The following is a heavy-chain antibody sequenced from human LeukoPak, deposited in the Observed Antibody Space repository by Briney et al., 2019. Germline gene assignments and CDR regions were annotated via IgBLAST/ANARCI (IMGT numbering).Heavy chain of an antibody. J-gene: IGHJ4*02. CDR3: ARVDLMVRGVLDY. D-gene: IGHD3-10*01. CDR2: ISYDGSNK. Sequence: GGSLRLSCAASGFTFSSYAMHWVRQAPGKGLEWVAVISYDGSNKYYADSVKGRFTISRDNSKNTLYLQMNSLRTEDTAVYYCARVDLMVRGVLDYWGQGTLVTVSS. V-gene: IGHV3-30-3*01. CDR1: GFTFSSYA.